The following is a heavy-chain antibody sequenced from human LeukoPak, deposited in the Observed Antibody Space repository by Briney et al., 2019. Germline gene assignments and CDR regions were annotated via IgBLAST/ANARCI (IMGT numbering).Heavy chain of an antibody. CDR1: GYTFTSYY. J-gene: IGHJ4*02. V-gene: IGHV1-46*01. CDR2: INPSGGST. Sequence: ASVKVSCKASGYTFTSYYMHWVRQAPGQGLEGMGIINPSGGSTSYAQKFQGRVTMTRDTSTSTVYMELSSLRSEDTAVYYCARDQIADYGDDYGYYFDYWGQGTLVTVSS. CDR3: ARDQIADYGDDYGYYFDY. D-gene: IGHD4-17*01.